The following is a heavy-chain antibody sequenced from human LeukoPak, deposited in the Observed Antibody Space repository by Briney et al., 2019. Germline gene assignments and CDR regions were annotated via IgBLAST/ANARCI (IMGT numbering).Heavy chain of an antibody. Sequence: PGGSLRLSCAASGFTFSSYEMNWVRQAPGKGLEWVSYISSSGSTIYYADSVKGRFTISRDNAKNSLYLQMNSLRAEDTAVYYCARVSYDYVWGSYRTSPPYYFDYWGQGTLVTVSS. CDR2: ISSSGSTI. J-gene: IGHJ4*02. D-gene: IGHD3-16*02. CDR1: GFTFSSYE. CDR3: ARVSYDYVWGSYRTSPPYYFDY. V-gene: IGHV3-48*03.